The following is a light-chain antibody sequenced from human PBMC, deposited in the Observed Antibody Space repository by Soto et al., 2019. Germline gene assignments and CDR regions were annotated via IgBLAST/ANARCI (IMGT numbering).Light chain of an antibody. CDR2: AAE. CDR3: QQSHTTLS. CDR1: QTISSY. J-gene: IGKJ4*01. Sequence: DIQMTQSPSSLSASVGDVVTITCRASQTISSYVNWYQQKPGKAPTLQFYAAETLNLGVPSRSSASGSGTEFALTISSLQPKDFATYYCQQSHTTLSFGGGTKVDMK. V-gene: IGKV1-39*01.